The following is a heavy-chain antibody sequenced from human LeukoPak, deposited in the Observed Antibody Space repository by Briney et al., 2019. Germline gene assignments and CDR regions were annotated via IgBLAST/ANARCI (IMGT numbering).Heavy chain of an antibody. CDR1: GDSITSYY. CDR3: ARGTHGTLGYCSGGSCYSGTDLDY. V-gene: IGHV4-59*01. J-gene: IGHJ4*02. CDR2: IYYSGST. Sequence: SETLSLTCTVSGDSITSYYWNWIRQPPGKGLEWIGYIYYSGSTNYNPSLKSRVTISVDTSKNQFSLKVTSMTAADTAVYYCARGTHGTLGYCSGGSCYSGTDLDYWGQGTLVTVSS. D-gene: IGHD2-15*01.